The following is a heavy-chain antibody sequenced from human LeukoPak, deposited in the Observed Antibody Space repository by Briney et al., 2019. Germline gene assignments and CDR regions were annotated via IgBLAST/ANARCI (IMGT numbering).Heavy chain of an antibody. CDR1: GLSFSNYW. CDR2: TNLHGTTV. Sequence: AGGSLRRSCAVSGLSFSNYWMHWVRQAPGKGLVWVARTNLHGTTVDYADSVKGRFTISRDNAKNTLFLQMNSLRAEDTAVYYCASAYTYVRLGDHWGQGALVTVSS. CDR3: ASAYTYVRLGDH. V-gene: IGHV3-74*01. D-gene: IGHD3-16*01. J-gene: IGHJ4*02.